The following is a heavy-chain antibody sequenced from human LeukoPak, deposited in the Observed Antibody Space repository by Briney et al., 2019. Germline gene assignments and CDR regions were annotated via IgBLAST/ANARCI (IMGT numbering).Heavy chain of an antibody. CDR3: IGGSNMDY. J-gene: IGHJ4*02. CDR1: GFTFSSYW. CDR2: IKQDGGEK. Sequence: GGSLRLSCAASGFTFSSYWMSWVRQAPGKGLEWVANIKQDGGEKYYADSVKGRFTIPRDNARNSLYLQMNSLRAEDTAVYYCIGGSNMDYWGQGTLVTVSS. V-gene: IGHV3-7*01. D-gene: IGHD1-26*01.